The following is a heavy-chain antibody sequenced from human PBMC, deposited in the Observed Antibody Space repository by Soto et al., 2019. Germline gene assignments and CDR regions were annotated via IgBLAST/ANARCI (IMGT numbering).Heavy chain of an antibody. CDR3: ARIYSSSSGPPY. J-gene: IGHJ4*02. Sequence: PGGSQRLSCAASGFTFSSYGMHWVRQAPGKGLVWVSRISTEGSITNYADSVKGRFTISRDNAKNTLYLQMNNLRAEDTALYYCARIYSSSSGPPYWGQGTLVTVSS. D-gene: IGHD6-6*01. CDR2: ISTEGSIT. V-gene: IGHV3-74*01. CDR1: GFTFSSYG.